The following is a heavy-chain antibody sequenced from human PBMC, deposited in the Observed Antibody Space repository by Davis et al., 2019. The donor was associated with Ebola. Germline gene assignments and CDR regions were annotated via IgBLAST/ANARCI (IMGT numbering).Heavy chain of an antibody. V-gene: IGHV4-39*01. CDR2: IYYSGST. Sequence: MPGGSLRLSCTVSGGSISNSSYYWVWIRQPPGKGLEWVGNIYYSGSTYNNPSLKSRVTISVDTSKNQFSLRLSSVTAADTAVYYCARAYIATTVDYWGQGTLVTVSS. D-gene: IGHD1-26*01. CDR3: ARAYIATTVDY. CDR1: GGSISNSSYY. J-gene: IGHJ4*02.